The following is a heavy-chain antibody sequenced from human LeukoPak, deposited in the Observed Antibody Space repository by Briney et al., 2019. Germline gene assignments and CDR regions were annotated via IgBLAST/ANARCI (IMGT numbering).Heavy chain of an antibody. CDR2: ISYDGGNE. D-gene: IGHD3-22*01. CDR1: GFAFSSHF. Sequence: GKSLRLSCAASGFAFSSHFMHWVRQAPGKGLQWVTSISYDGGNEYYADSVKGRFTVSRDNPKNTLYLQVKSLRPEDTAVYYCARGPTYQHSSGHDFDYWGQGTLVTVSS. V-gene: IGHV3-30*04. CDR3: ARGPTYQHSSGHDFDY. J-gene: IGHJ4*02.